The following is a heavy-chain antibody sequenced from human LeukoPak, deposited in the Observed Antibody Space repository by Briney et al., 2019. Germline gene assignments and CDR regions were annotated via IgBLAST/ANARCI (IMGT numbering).Heavy chain of an antibody. J-gene: IGHJ3*02. Sequence: SETLSLTCTVSGYSISSGYYWGWIRQPPGEGLEWIGSIYHSGSTYYNPSLKSRVTISVDTSKNQFSLKLSSVTAADTAVYYCARVRYDYVWGSYRWSAFDIWGQGTMVTVSS. CDR2: IYHSGST. V-gene: IGHV4-38-2*02. CDR1: GYSISSGYY. CDR3: ARVRYDYVWGSYRWSAFDI. D-gene: IGHD3-16*02.